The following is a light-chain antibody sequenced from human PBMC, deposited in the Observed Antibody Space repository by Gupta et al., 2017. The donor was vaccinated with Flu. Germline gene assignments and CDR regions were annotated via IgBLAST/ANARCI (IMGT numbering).Light chain of an antibody. CDR1: CYNIESNY. Sequence: KAIISAAGTCYNIESNYVYWYQQFPGTAPKLLIHRNDERPSGVPDRFSGSKSGTSASLGIAGLQTGDEAEYYCGACDDTLSDVVFGGGTKVTVL. J-gene: IGLJ3*02. CDR3: GACDDTLSDVV. V-gene: IGLV1-51*02. CDR2: RND.